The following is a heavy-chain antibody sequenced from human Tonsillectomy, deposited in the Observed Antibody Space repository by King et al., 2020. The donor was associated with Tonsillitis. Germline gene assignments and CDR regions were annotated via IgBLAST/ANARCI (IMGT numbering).Heavy chain of an antibody. CDR3: AREGITGTTGGIYYYYGMDV. CDR2: ISYDGSNK. J-gene: IGHJ6*02. Sequence: VQLVESGGGVVQPGRSLRLSCAASGFTFSSYAMHWVRQAPGKGLEGVAVISYDGSNKYYADSVKGRFTISRDNSKNTLYLQMKSLRAEDTAVYYCAREGITGTTGGIYYYYGMDVWGQGTTVTVSS. V-gene: IGHV3-30-3*01. CDR1: GFTFSSYA. D-gene: IGHD1-7*01.